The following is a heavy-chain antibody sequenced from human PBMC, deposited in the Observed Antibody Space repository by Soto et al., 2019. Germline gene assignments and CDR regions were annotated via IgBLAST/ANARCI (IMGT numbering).Heavy chain of an antibody. J-gene: IGHJ4*02. D-gene: IGHD4-17*01. Sequence: HVQLVESGGGVVQPGRSLRLSCAASGFTFSSYALHWVRQAPGKGLEWVAVVSYDGDNEYHAESVRGRFTISRDDSKNTLSLQMNRLRVDDTAVYYCARGGEGDYGVQGCDYWGQGPLVSVSS. CDR1: GFTFSSYA. CDR3: ARGGEGDYGVQGCDY. V-gene: IGHV3-30-3*01. CDR2: VSYDGDNE.